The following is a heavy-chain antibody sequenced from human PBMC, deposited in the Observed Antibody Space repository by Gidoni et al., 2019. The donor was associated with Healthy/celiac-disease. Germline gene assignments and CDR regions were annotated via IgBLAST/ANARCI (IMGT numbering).Heavy chain of an antibody. CDR2: INPNSGGT. V-gene: IGHV1-2*02. D-gene: IGHD3-22*01. J-gene: IGHJ4*02. CDR1: GYTFTGYY. CDR3: ARDHYYDSSGYYRGYHDY. Sequence: QVQLVQSGAEVKKPGASVKVSCKASGYTFTGYYMHWVRQAPGQGLEWMGWINPNSGGTNYAQKFQGRVTMTRDTSISTAYMELSRLRSDDTAVYYCARDHYYDSSGYYRGYHDYWGQGTLVTVSS.